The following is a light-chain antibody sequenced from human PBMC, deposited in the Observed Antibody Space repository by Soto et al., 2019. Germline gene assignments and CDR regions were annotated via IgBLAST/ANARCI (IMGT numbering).Light chain of an antibody. CDR1: QSVSSSY. J-gene: IGKJ4*01. CDR2: GAS. Sequence: EIVLTQSPGTLSLSPGERATLSCRASQSVSSSYLAWYQQKPGQAPRLLIYGASSRATGIPDRFSGSGSGTDFTSTISRLEPEDFAVDYWQQYGSSPNFGGGTKVEIK. CDR3: QQYGSSPN. V-gene: IGKV3-20*01.